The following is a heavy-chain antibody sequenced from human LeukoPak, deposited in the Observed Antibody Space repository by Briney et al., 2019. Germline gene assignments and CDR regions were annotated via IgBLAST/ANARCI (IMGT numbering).Heavy chain of an antibody. CDR2: ISSSSSTI. CDR1: GFTFTTYS. Sequence: PGGSLRLSCAASGFTFTTYSMNWVRQAPGKGVEWVSYISSSSSTIYYADSVKGRFTISRDNAKNSLFLQMNSLRAEDTAVYYCAKAGYSSSWYDYWGQGTLVTVSS. D-gene: IGHD6-13*01. J-gene: IGHJ4*02. CDR3: AKAGYSSSWYDY. V-gene: IGHV3-48*01.